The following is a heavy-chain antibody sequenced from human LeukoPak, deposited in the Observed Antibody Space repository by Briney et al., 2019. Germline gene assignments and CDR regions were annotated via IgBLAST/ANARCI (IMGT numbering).Heavy chain of an antibody. Sequence: QTLSLTCAISGDTVSSYSSAWNWIRQSPSRGLEWLGRTYYRSKWYNDYAVSMKSRVTFNSDTSKNQFSLQLSSVTPEDTAVYYCARGLRGRYSSSWHFDYWGQGTLVTVSS. CDR3: ARGLRGRYSSSWHFDY. V-gene: IGHV6-1*01. J-gene: IGHJ4*02. CDR1: GDTVSSYSSA. D-gene: IGHD6-13*01. CDR2: TYYRSKWYN.